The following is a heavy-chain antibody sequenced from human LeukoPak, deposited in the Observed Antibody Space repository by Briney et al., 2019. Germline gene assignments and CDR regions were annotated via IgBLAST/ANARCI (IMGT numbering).Heavy chain of an antibody. Sequence: SETLSRTCTISGGSISSSSYYWGWIRQPPGKGLEWIGSIYYSGSTYYNPSLKSRVTIPVDTSKNQFSLKLSSVTAADTAVYYFARGRLPRDYWGQGTLVTVSS. V-gene: IGHV4-39*07. CDR2: IYYSGST. J-gene: IGHJ4*02. CDR1: GGSISSSSYY. CDR3: ARGRLPRDY. D-gene: IGHD5-12*01.